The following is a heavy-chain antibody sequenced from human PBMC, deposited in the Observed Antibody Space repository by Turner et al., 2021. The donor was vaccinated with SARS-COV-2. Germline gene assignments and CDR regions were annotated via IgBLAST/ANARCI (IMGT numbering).Heavy chain of an antibody. CDR1: GFTVSSNY. CDR2: IYSGGST. J-gene: IGHJ4*02. CDR3: ARDYGDYYFDY. V-gene: IGHV3-53*01. D-gene: IGHD4-17*01. Sequence: EVQLEESGGGLIQPGGSLRLSCSASGFTVSSNYMSWVRQAPGKGLEWVSVIYSGGSTVYADSVKGRFTISRDNSRNTLYLQMNSLRAEDTAVYYCARDYGDYYFDYWGQGTLVTVSS.